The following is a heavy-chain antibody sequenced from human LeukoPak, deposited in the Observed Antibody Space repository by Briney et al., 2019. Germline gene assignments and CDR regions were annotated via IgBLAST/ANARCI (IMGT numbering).Heavy chain of an antibody. CDR3: ARILRDEYCSSTSCYDFDY. CDR1: GFTFSSYW. Sequence: GGSLRLSCAASGFTFSSYWMHWVRQAPGKGLVWVSRINSDGSSTSHADSVKGRFTISRDNAKNTLYLQMNSLRAEDTAVYYCARILRDEYCSSTSCYDFDYWGQGTLVTVSS. CDR2: INSDGSST. V-gene: IGHV3-74*01. J-gene: IGHJ4*02. D-gene: IGHD2-2*01.